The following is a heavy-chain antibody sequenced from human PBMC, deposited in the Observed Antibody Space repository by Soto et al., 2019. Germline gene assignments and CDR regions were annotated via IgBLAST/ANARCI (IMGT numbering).Heavy chain of an antibody. CDR1: GGSISSYY. D-gene: IGHD3-3*01. J-gene: IGHJ6*03. CDR2: IYYSGST. V-gene: IGHV4-59*01. Sequence: SETQSLTYTVSGGSISSYYGSWIRQPPGKGLEWIGYIYYSGSTNYNPSLKSRVTISVDTSKNQFSLKLSSVTAADTAVYYCAREGYDFWSGYYTGDYYYYYMDVWGKGTTVTVSS. CDR3: AREGYDFWSGYYTGDYYYYYMDV.